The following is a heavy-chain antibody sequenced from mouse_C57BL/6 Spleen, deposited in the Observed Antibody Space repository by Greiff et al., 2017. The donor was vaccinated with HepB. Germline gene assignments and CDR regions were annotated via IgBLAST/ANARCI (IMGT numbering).Heavy chain of an antibody. Sequence: QVQLQQPGAELVRPGSSVKLSCKASGYTFTSYWMHWVKQRPIQGLEWIGNIDPSDRETHYNQKFKDKATLTVDKSSSTAYMQLSSLTSEDSAVYYCARVGTAQATDYWGQGTSVTVSS. V-gene: IGHV1-52*01. CDR1: GYTFTSYW. CDR3: ARVGTAQATDY. CDR2: IDPSDRET. J-gene: IGHJ4*01. D-gene: IGHD3-2*02.